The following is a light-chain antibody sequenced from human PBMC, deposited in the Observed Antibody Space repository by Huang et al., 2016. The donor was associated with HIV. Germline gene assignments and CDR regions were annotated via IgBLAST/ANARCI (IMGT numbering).Light chain of an antibody. CDR3: QQYYSTPPT. Sequence: DIVMTQSPDSLAVSLGERATINCKSSQSVLYSSNNKNYLAWYQQKPGQPSKLPIYWASSREAGVPDRFSGSGSGTDFTLTISSLQAEDVAVYYCQQYYSTPPTFGQGTKVEIK. J-gene: IGKJ1*01. CDR2: WAS. V-gene: IGKV4-1*01. CDR1: QSVLYSSNNKNY.